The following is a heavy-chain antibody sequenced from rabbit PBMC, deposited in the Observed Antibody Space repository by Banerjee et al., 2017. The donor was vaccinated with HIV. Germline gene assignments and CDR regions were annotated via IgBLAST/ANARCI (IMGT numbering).Heavy chain of an antibody. V-gene: IGHV1S40*01. CDR1: GFSFSSSYY. CDR2: IYGGGSSNT. D-gene: IGHD8-1*01. J-gene: IGHJ4*01. Sequence: QSLEESGGDLVKPGASLTLTCTASGFSFSSSYYMCWVRQAPGKGLEWIACIYGGGSSNTYYASWAKGRFTISKTSSTTVTLQMTSLTAADTATYFCARFINGNYYRPNLWGQGTLVTVS. CDR3: ARFINGNYYRPNL.